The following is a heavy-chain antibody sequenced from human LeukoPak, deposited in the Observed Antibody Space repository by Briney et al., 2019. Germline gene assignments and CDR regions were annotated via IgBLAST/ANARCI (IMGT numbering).Heavy chain of an antibody. J-gene: IGHJ6*03. CDR2: INSDSGGT. V-gene: IGHV1-2*02. D-gene: IGHD6-19*01. CDR1: GYTFSAYY. Sequence: ASVKVSCKASGYTFSAYYMHWVRQAPGQGLEWMGWINSDSGGTNYAQKFQGRDTMTRDTSISTAYLELSSLRSDDTAIYYCARVYDSGWPNYNYFMVVWGKGTTVTV. CDR3: ARVYDSGWPNYNYFMVV.